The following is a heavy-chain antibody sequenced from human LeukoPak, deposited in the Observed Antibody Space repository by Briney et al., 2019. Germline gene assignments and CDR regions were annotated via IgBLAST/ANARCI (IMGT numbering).Heavy chain of an antibody. V-gene: IGHV4-34*01. CDR2: INHSGST. CDR1: GGSFSGYY. CDR3: AAYGTIFGVVIDY. J-gene: IGHJ4*02. Sequence: SETLSLTCAVYGGSFSGYYWSWIRQPPGKGLEWIGEINHSGSTYYNPSLKSRVTISVDTSKNQFSLKLGSVTAADTAVYYCAAYGTIFGVVIDYWGQGTLVTVSS. D-gene: IGHD3-3*01.